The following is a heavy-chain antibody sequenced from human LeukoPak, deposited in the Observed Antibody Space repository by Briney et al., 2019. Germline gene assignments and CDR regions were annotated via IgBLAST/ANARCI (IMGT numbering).Heavy chain of an antibody. D-gene: IGHD3-16*02. CDR3: AKDYSYYGSGSPWYDYVWGSYRSHFDY. V-gene: IGHV3-23*01. J-gene: IGHJ4*02. CDR2: ISGSGGST. Sequence: GGSLRLSCAASGFTFSSYAMSWVRQAPGKGLEWVSAISGSGGSTYYADSVKGRFTISRDNSKNTLYLQMNSLRAEDTVVYYCAKDYSYYGSGSPWYDYVWGSYRSHFDYWGQGTLVTVSS. CDR1: GFTFSSYA.